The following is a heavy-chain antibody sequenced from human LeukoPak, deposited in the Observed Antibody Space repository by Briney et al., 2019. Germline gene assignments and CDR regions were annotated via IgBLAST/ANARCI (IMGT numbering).Heavy chain of an antibody. V-gene: IGHV3-74*01. J-gene: IGHJ4*02. CDR1: GFTFSSNW. D-gene: IGHD6-19*01. CDR2: ISTDGSST. CDR3: SRASSSVPNLLDY. Sequence: GGSLRLSCAASGFTFSSNWMHWVRQGPGKGLVWVSRISTDGSSTTYADSVKGRFTISRDSAKNTLYLQMNSLRAEDTAVYYCSRASSSVPNLLDYWGQGTLVTVSS.